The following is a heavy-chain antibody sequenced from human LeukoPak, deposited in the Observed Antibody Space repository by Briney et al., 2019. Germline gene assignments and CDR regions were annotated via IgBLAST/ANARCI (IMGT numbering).Heavy chain of an antibody. D-gene: IGHD1-1*01. CDR3: ARPGQRTDNAGWNHFDY. V-gene: IGHV5-51*01. J-gene: IGHJ4*02. CDR2: IYPGGSAA. CDR1: GYTFTNYW. Sequence: GESLKISCRGSGYTFTNYWIGWVRQMPGKGLEWMGIIYPGGSAARYSPSFQGQVTISVDQSISTTYLQWSSLKASDTAIYYCARPGQRTDNAGWNHFDYWGQGTLVTVSS.